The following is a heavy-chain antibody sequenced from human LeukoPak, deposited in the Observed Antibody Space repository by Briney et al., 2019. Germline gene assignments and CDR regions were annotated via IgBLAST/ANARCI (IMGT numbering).Heavy chain of an antibody. CDR3: ARGRTPRYYYDSSGYYINTDAFDI. CDR2: ISSSSSYI. J-gene: IGHJ3*02. Sequence: GGSLRLCCAASGFTFSSYSMNWVRQAPGKGLEWVSSISSSSSYIYYADSVKGRFTISRDNAKNSLYLQMNSLRAEDTAVYYCARGRTPRYYYDSSGYYINTDAFDIWGQGTMVTVSS. CDR1: GFTFSSYS. V-gene: IGHV3-21*01. D-gene: IGHD3-22*01.